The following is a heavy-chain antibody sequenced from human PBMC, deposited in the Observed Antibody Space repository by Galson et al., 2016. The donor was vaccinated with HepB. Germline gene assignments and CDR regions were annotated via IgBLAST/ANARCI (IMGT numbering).Heavy chain of an antibody. J-gene: IGHJ4*02. V-gene: IGHV4-34*01. CDR2: INHRGYT. CDR1: GESFTAYY. D-gene: IGHD3-10*01. CDR3: ARGQLWPSGVFDY. Sequence: LSLTCAVYGESFTAYYWIWIRQPPGKGLEWIGEINHRGYTNYNPSLKSRVTISGDTSRNQFSRKLTSVTAADTAIYYCARGQLWPSGVFDYWGQGTLVTVSS.